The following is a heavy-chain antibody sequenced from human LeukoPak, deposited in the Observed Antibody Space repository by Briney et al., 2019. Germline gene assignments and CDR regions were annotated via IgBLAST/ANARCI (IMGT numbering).Heavy chain of an antibody. CDR1: GGSFSGYY. J-gene: IGHJ4*02. V-gene: IGHV4-34*01. CDR2: INHSGST. CDR3: ARGPGRRISYCSSTSCYAGFVDY. D-gene: IGHD2-2*01. Sequence: SETLSLTCAVYGGSFSGYYWSWIRQPPGKGLEWIGEINHSGSTNYNPSLKSRVTISVDTSKNQFSLKLSSVTAADTAVYYCARGPGRRISYCSSTSCYAGFVDYWGQGTLVTVSS.